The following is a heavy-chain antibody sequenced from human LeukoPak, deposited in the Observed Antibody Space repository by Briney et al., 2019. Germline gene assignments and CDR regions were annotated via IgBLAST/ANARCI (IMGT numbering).Heavy chain of an antibody. Sequence: GGSLRLSCAASGFTFSSYAMHWVRQAPGKGLEWVAVISYDGSNKYYADSVKGRFTISRDNYKNTLYLQMNSLRAEDTAVYYCARGGSGSYDPWGQGTLVTVSS. CDR2: ISYDGSNK. V-gene: IGHV3-30*04. D-gene: IGHD3-10*01. J-gene: IGHJ5*02. CDR3: ARGGSGSYDP. CDR1: GFTFSSYA.